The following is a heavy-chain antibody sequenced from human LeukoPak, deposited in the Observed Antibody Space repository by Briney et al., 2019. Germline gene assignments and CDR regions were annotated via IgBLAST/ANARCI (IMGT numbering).Heavy chain of an antibody. CDR3: ARIPPYYFDY. Sequence: PSQTLSLTCTVSGGSISSGSYYWSWIRQPAGKGLEWIGRIYTSGSTNYNPSLKSRVTISVDTSKNQFSLKLSSVTAADTAVYYCARIPPYYFDYWGQGTLVTVSS. V-gene: IGHV4-61*02. CDR2: IYTSGST. CDR1: GGSISSGSYY. J-gene: IGHJ4*02.